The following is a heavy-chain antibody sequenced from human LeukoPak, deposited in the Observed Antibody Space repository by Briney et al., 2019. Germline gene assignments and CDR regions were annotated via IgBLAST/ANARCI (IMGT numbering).Heavy chain of an antibody. CDR3: AKDLGITYYYDSSAYYPFDY. CDR1: GFTFSSYG. V-gene: IGHV3-30*02. Sequence: GGSLRLSCAASGFTFSSYGIHWVRQAPGKGLEWVAFIRYDGSNKYYADSVKGRFTISRDNSKNTLFLQMNSLRAEDTAVYYCAKDLGITYYYDSSAYYPFDYWGQGTLVTVSS. CDR2: IRYDGSNK. J-gene: IGHJ4*02. D-gene: IGHD3-22*01.